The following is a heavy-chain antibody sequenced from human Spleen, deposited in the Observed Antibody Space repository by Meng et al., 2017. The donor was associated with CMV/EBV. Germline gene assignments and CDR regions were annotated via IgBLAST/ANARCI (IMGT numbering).Heavy chain of an antibody. CDR2: INQSGNT. V-gene: IGHV4-34*01. CDR1: GGSFSDYY. D-gene: IGHD2-2*02. J-gene: IGHJ4*02. CDR3: AREGAGCSSASCYTFDS. Sequence: SETLSLTCAVYGGSFSDYYWTWIRQSPEKGLEWIGEINQSGNTNYNPSLKSRVTISVDTSKNQFSLKVKSMIAADSAVYYRAREGAGCSSASCYTFDSWSQGTLVTVSS.